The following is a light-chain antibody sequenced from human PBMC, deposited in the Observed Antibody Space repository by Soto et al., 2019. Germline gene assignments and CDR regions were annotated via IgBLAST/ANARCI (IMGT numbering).Light chain of an antibody. CDR3: QQYDSSPL. CDR1: QSVSSSY. Sequence: EIVLTQSPGTLSLFPGERATLSCRASQSVSSSYLAWYQQKPGQAPRLLIYGASSRATGIPDRFSGSGSGTDFPLTISRLEPEDFAVYYCQQYDSSPLFGGGTKVELK. J-gene: IGKJ4*01. CDR2: GAS. V-gene: IGKV3-20*01.